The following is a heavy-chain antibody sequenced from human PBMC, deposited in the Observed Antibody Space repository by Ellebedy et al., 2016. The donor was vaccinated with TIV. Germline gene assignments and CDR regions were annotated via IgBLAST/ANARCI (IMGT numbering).Heavy chain of an antibody. D-gene: IGHD1-1*01. J-gene: IGHJ4*02. CDR1: GFTFSSYG. CDR3: ARYLERRGSDY. V-gene: IGHV3-33*01. Sequence: GESLKISCAASGFTFSSYGMHWVRQAPGKGLEWVAVIWYDGSNKYYADSVKGRFTISRDNSKNTLYLQMNSLRAEDTAVYYCARYLERRGSDYWGQGTLVTVSS. CDR2: IWYDGSNK.